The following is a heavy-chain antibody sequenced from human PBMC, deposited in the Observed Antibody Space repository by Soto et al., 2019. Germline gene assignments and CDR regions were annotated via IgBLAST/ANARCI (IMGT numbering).Heavy chain of an antibody. CDR1: GGTFSSYA. J-gene: IGHJ4*02. CDR3: AREGAARSYFDY. CDR2: IIPIFGTA. D-gene: IGHD6-6*01. Sequence: GASVKVSCNASGGTFSSYAISWVRQAPGQGLEWMGGIIPIFGTANYAQKFQGRVTITADKSTSTAYMELSSLRSEDTAVYYCAREGAARSYFDYWGQGTLVTVSS. V-gene: IGHV1-69*06.